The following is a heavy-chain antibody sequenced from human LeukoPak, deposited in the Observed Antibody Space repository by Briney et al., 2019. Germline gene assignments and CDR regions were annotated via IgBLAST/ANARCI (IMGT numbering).Heavy chain of an antibody. V-gene: IGHV4-39*07. CDR3: ASLQNIVGATPLPDY. CDR2: IYYSGTT. J-gene: IGHJ4*02. Sequence: SETLSLTCTVSGGSISSSGYYWGWIRQPPGKGLEWIGTIYYSGTTYYNPSLKSRVTISVDTSKNQFSLKLSSVTAADTAVYYCASLQNIVGATPLPDYWGQGTLVTVSS. CDR1: GGSISSSGYY. D-gene: IGHD1-26*01.